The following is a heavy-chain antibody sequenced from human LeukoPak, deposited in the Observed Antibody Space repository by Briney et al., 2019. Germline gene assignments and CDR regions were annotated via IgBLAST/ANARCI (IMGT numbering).Heavy chain of an antibody. CDR1: GGSISGFY. CDR3: ARDRDSSGWFDY. J-gene: IGHJ4*02. D-gene: IGHD6-19*01. CDR2: IYYSGSA. V-gene: IGHV4-59*01. Sequence: SETLSLTCTVAGGSISGFYWGWIRQAPGKGLEWIGFIYYSGSANYNPSLKSRVTMSVDTSKNQFSLKLSSVTAAGTAFYYCARDRDSSGWFDYWGQGTLVTVSS.